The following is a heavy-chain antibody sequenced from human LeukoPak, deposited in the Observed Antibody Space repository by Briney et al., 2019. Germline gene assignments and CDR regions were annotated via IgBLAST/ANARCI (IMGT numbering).Heavy chain of an antibody. J-gene: IGHJ6*04. CDR1: GFTFSNYG. V-gene: IGHV3-30*18. CDR2: ISYDGSYE. CDR3: AELGITMIGGV. D-gene: IGHD3-10*02. Sequence: GGSLRLSCAASGFTFSNYGIHWVRQAPGKGLEWVALISYDGSYEYYADSVKGRFTISRDNAKNSLYLQMNSLRAEDTAVYYCAELGITMIGGVWGKGTTVTISS.